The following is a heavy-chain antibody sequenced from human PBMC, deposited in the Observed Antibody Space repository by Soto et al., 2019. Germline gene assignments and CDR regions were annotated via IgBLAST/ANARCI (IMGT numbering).Heavy chain of an antibody. V-gene: IGHV3-23*01. CDR3: AKSSRGSIVVVPAASYYYYYGMDV. D-gene: IGHD2-2*01. J-gene: IGHJ6*02. CDR2: ISGSGGSA. CDR1: GWTFSRYA. Sequence: PGGSLRLSGEASGWTFSRYAMSWVRQAPGKGLEWVSAISGSGGSAYYADSVKGRFTISRDNSKNTLYLQMNSLRAEDTAVYYCAKSSRGSIVVVPAASYYYYYGMDVWGQGTTVTVSS.